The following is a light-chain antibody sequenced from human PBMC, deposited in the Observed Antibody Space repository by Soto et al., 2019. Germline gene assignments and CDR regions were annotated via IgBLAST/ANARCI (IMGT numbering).Light chain of an antibody. CDR1: QTISTY. J-gene: IGKJ4*01. Sequence: DIQMTQSPSSLSASIGDRVTIPCRASQTISTYLNWYQQKPGKAPKLLIYAASNLQRGVPSRFSGSASGTDFTLTISSLQPEDFATYYCQQSYTTPLTFGGGTKVEI. V-gene: IGKV1-39*01. CDR3: QQSYTTPLT. CDR2: AAS.